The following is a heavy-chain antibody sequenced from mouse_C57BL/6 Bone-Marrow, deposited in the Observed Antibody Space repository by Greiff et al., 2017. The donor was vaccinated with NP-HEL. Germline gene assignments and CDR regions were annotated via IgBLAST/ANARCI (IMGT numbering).Heavy chain of an antibody. D-gene: IGHD2-4*01. J-gene: IGHJ4*01. CDR2: INHDGSST. CDR3: AREGGLRRRTYAMDY. V-gene: IGHV5-16*01. Sequence: EVNVVESEGGLVQPGSSMKLSCTASGFTFSDYYMAWVRQVPEKGLEWVANINHDGSSTYYLDSLKSRFIISRDNAKNILYLQMSSLKSEDTATYYCAREGGLRRRTYAMDYGGQGTSVTVSS. CDR1: GFTFSDYY.